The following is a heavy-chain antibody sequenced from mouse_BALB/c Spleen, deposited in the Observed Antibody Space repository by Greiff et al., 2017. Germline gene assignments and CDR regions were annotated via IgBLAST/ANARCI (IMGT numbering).Heavy chain of an antibody. J-gene: IGHJ4*01. CDR2: IRNKANGYTT. CDR3: ARDLMDY. V-gene: IGHV7-3*02. CDR1: GFTFTDYY. Sequence: EVQLLESGAGLVQPGGSLRLSCATSGFTFTDYYMSWVRQPPGKALEWMGFIRNKANGYTTEYSATVKGRFTISRDNSQSILYLQMDTLRAEDSATYYCARDLMDYWGQGTSVTVSA.